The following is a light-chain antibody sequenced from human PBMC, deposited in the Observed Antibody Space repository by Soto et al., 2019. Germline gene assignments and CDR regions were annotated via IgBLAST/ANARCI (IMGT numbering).Light chain of an antibody. Sequence: DIQMTQSPSTLSASVGDRVTITCRASQTISSWLAWYQQKPGKAPKVLIYDASSLESGVPSRFSDSGSGTEFTLTISSLQPDDFATYYCQQYNSYSSWTFGQGTKVEIK. CDR2: DAS. CDR1: QTISSW. CDR3: QQYNSYSSWT. J-gene: IGKJ1*01. V-gene: IGKV1-5*01.